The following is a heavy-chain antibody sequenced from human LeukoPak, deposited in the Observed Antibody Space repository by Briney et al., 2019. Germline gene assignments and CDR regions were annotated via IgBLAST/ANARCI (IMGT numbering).Heavy chain of an antibody. CDR2: IYYSGST. CDR1: GGSISSYY. J-gene: IGHJ4*02. Sequence: SETLSLTCTVSGGSISSYYWSWIRQPPGKGLEWIGYIYYSGSTNYNPSLKSRVTISVDTSKNQFSLKLSSVTAADTAVYYCARGTSLTIFGVVIEYYFDYWGQGTLVTVSS. D-gene: IGHD3-3*01. CDR3: ARGTSLTIFGVVIEYYFDY. V-gene: IGHV4-59*13.